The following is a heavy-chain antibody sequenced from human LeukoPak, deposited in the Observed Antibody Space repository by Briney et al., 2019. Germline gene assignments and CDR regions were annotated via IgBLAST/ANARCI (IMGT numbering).Heavy chain of an antibody. V-gene: IGHV4-4*02. Sequence: KASETLSLTCAVSGGSISSSNWWSWVRQPPGKGLEWIGEIYHSGSTNYNPSLKSRVTISVDTSKNQFSLKLSSVTAADTAVYYCARLCITMVRGVPSHFDYWGQGTLVTVSS. D-gene: IGHD3-10*01. CDR1: GGSISSSNW. J-gene: IGHJ4*02. CDR2: IYHSGST. CDR3: ARLCITMVRGVPSHFDY.